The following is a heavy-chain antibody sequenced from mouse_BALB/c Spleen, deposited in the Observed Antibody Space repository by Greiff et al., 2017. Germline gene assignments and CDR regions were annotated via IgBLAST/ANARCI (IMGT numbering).Heavy chain of an antibody. V-gene: IGHV5-17*02. D-gene: IGHD1-2*01. CDR2: ISSGSSTI. Sequence: EVQLVESGGGLVQPGGSRKLSCAASGFTFSSFGMHWVRQAPEKGLEWVAYISSGSSTIYYADTVKGRFTISRDNPKNTLFLQMTSLRSEDTAMYYCARSLLRPHYYAMDYWGQGTSVTVSS. CDR3: ARSLLRPHYYAMDY. CDR1: GFTFSSFG. J-gene: IGHJ4*01.